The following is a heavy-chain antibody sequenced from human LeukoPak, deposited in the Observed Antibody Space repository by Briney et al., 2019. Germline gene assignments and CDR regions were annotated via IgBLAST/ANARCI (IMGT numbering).Heavy chain of an antibody. Sequence: GRSLRLSCAASGFTFSSYGMHWVRQAPGKGLEWVAVISYDGSNKYYADSVKGRFTISRDNSKNTLYLQMNSLRAEDTAVYYCAKDSYSSSWWDYWGQGTLVTVSS. D-gene: IGHD6-13*01. J-gene: IGHJ4*02. V-gene: IGHV3-30*18. CDR2: ISYDGSNK. CDR1: GFTFSSYG. CDR3: AKDSYSSSWWDY.